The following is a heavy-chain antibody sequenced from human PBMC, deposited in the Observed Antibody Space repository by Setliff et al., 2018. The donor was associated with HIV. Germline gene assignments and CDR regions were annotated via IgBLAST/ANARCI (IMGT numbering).Heavy chain of an antibody. V-gene: IGHV4-34*01. J-gene: IGHJ5*02. D-gene: IGHD5-12*01. CDR1: GGSFSSYY. CDR3: ARGAPRGRLRFPNWFDP. CDR2: FSPTGSP. Sequence: SQTLSLTCAFYGGSFSSYYWNWIRQPPGKGLEWIGEFSPTGSPTYNPSLESRVTISVDTSRNQCSLKLRSLTAADAAIYYCARGAPRGRLRFPNWFDPWGQGTLVTVSS.